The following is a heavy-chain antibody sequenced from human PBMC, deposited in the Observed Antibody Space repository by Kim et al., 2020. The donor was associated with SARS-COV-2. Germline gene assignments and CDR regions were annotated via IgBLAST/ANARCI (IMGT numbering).Heavy chain of an antibody. J-gene: IGHJ4*02. CDR2: ISNDGSDQ. CDR3: VREVVVSLDS. CDR1: RLSFSNYA. Sequence: GGSLRLSCAASRLSFSNYAMHWVRQAPGKGLEWVARISNDGSDQYYAESVKGRFTVSRDNSRNALYLQMNSLRVDDTAIYFCVREVVVSLDSWGQGTQVTVSS. V-gene: IGHV3-30*04. D-gene: IGHD2-15*01.